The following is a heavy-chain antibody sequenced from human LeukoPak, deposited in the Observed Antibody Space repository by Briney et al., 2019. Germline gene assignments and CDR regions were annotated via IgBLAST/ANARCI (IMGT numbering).Heavy chain of an antibody. CDR1: GFILSDYD. CDR2: VSSSGNII. V-gene: IGHV3-48*03. D-gene: IGHD2-21*02. Sequence: GGSLRLSCAASGFILSDYDINWVRQAPGKGLEWVSYVSSSGNIIYYADSVKGRFTISRDNAKNSLYLQMNSLRAEDTAVYYCARDCGGDCYFDYWGQGTLVTVSS. J-gene: IGHJ4*02. CDR3: ARDCGGDCYFDY.